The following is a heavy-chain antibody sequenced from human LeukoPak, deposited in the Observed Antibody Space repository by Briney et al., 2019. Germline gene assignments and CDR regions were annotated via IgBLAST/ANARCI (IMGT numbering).Heavy chain of an antibody. CDR3: AKAIAMANTGIRYFDY. J-gene: IGHJ4*02. V-gene: IGHV3-23*01. CDR2: ITVTGRTT. CDR1: RFIFNSYA. D-gene: IGHD6-19*01. Sequence: GGSLRLSSAPSRFIFNSYAMTWVRQAPGKGLEWGSTITVTGRTTYFADSVKGRFTISKDNSKDTLFLQMNSLRAEDTAVYFCAKAIAMANTGIRYFDYWGQGTLVTVSS.